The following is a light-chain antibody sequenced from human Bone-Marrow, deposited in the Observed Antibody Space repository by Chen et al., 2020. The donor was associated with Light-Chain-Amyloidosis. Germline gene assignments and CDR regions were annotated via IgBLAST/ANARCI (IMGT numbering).Light chain of an antibody. CDR2: EVT. CDR1: SSDVGGDNH. CDR3: SSYTITNTLV. J-gene: IGLJ1*01. Sequence: QSALTQPAYVSGSPGQSITISCTGTSSDVGGDNHVSWYQQHPDKAPKLMIYEVTNRPSWFPDRFSGSKSDNTASLTISGLQTEDEADYVCSSYTITNTLVFGSGTRVTVL. V-gene: IGLV2-14*01.